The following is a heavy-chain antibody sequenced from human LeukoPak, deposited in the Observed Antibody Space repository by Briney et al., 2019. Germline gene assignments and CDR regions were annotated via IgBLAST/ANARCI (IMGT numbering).Heavy chain of an antibody. CDR2: INHSGST. CDR3: ARGNYYDSSGYYGY. V-gene: IGHV4-34*01. CDR1: GGSFSGYY. J-gene: IGHJ4*02. Sequence: SETLSLTCGVYGGSFSGYYWSWIRQPPGKGLEWIGEINHSGSTNYNPSLKSRVTISVDTSKNQFSLKLSSVTATDTAVYYCARGNYYDSSGYYGYWGQGTLVTVSS. D-gene: IGHD3-22*01.